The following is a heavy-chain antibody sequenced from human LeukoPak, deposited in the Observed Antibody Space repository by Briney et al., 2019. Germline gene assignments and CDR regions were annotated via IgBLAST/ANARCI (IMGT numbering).Heavy chain of an antibody. CDR1: GYTFTSYD. Sequence: ASVTVSCKASGYTFTSYDINWVRQATGRGLEWMGWMNPNSGNTGYAQKFQGRVTMTRNTSISTAYMELSSLRSEDTAVYYCARSLHYDFWSGYSYYYYYGMDVWGQGTLVTVSS. CDR2: MNPNSGNT. V-gene: IGHV1-8*01. J-gene: IGHJ6*02. CDR3: ARSLHYDFWSGYSYYYYYGMDV. D-gene: IGHD3-3*01.